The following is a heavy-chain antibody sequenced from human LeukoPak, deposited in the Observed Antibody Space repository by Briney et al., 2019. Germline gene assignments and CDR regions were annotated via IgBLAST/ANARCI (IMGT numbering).Heavy chain of an antibody. CDR2: IGGSGGST. J-gene: IGHJ4*02. V-gene: IGHV3-23*01. Sequence: GGSLRLSCAASGFTFSSYAMSWVRQAPGKGLEWVSVIGGSGGSTYYADSVKGRFTISRDNSKDTLYLQMSSLRAEDTAVYYCAKKKRELRGFDYWGQGTLVTVSS. CDR3: AKKKRELRGFDY. D-gene: IGHD1-7*01. CDR1: GFTFSSYA.